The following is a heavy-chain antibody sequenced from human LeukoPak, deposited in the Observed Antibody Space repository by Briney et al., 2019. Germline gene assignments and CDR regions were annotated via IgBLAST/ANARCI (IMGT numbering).Heavy chain of an antibody. D-gene: IGHD5-24*01. CDR2: ISYDGSNK. CDR3: ARGESASAEMATAGAFDF. Sequence: GMSLRLSCAASGFTFSIYAMHWVRQAPGKGLEWLAVISYDGSNKHYADSVKGRLTISRDNSKNRLDLQMNNLRPEDTAVYYCARGESASAEMATAGAFDFWGQGTMVTVSS. V-gene: IGHV3-30*04. J-gene: IGHJ3*01. CDR1: GFTFSIYA.